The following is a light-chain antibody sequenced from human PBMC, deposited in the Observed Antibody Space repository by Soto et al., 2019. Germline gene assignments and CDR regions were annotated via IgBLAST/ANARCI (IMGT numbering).Light chain of an antibody. V-gene: IGLV2-14*01. Sequence: QSVLTQPASVSGSPGQSITISCTGTSSDIGAYNYVSWYQQRPGEAPKLIIYAVSNRPSGVSLRFSGSKSGNTASLTVSGLQAEDEADYCCSSYTVIHSYVFGTGTKVTVL. J-gene: IGLJ1*01. CDR1: SSDIGAYNY. CDR3: SSYTVIHSYV. CDR2: AVS.